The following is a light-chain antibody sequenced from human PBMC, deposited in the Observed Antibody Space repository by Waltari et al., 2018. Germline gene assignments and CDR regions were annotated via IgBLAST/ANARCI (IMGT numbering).Light chain of an antibody. J-gene: IGKJ2*01. Sequence: IVMTQSPDSLAVSLGERATINCKSSQSVFYSSNNKNYLAWYQQKPGQPPKLLIYWASTRESGVPDRFSGSGSETDFTLTVSSLQAEDVAVYYCQQYYSTPTFGQGTKLEIK. V-gene: IGKV4-1*01. CDR1: QSVFYSSNNKNY. CDR2: WAS. CDR3: QQYYSTPT.